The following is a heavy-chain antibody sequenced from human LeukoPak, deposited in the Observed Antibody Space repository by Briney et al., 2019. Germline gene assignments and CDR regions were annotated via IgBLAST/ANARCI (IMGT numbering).Heavy chain of an antibody. V-gene: IGHV3-64*04. CDR2: ISNNGGST. J-gene: IGHJ4*02. CDR3: AKDVLGYNSPIDY. Sequence: GGSLRLSCSASGFTFSSYAMHWVRQAPGQGLDCVSTISNNGGSTYYADSVKGRFTISRDNSKNTVYLQMNSLRAEDTAVYYCAKDVLGYNSPIDYWGQGTLVTVSS. D-gene: IGHD3-10*02. CDR1: GFTFSSYA.